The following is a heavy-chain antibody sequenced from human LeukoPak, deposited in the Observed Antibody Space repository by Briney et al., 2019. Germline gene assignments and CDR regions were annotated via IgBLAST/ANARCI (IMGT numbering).Heavy chain of an antibody. D-gene: IGHD5-24*01. Sequence: ASVKVSCKASGYTFTSYYMHWVRQAPGQGLEWMGIINPSGGSTSYAQKFQGRVTMTRDTSTSAVYMELSSLRSEDTAVYYCASRDGYTRHFDYWGQGTLVTVSS. CDR2: INPSGGST. J-gene: IGHJ4*02. CDR3: ASRDGYTRHFDY. V-gene: IGHV1-46*01. CDR1: GYTFTSYY.